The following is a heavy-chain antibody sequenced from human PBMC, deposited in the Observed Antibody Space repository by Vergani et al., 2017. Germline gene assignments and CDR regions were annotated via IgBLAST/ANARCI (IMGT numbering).Heavy chain of an antibody. V-gene: IGHV1-69*04. CDR1: GGTFSSYT. Sequence: QVQLVHSGAEVKKPGSSVKVSCKASGGTFSSYTISWVRQAPGQGLEWMGRIIPILGIANYAQKFQGRVTITADKSTSTAYMELSSLRSEDTAVYYCARDGTETDAFDIWGQGTMVTVSS. D-gene: IGHD1-1*01. J-gene: IGHJ3*02. CDR2: IIPILGIA. CDR3: ARDGTETDAFDI.